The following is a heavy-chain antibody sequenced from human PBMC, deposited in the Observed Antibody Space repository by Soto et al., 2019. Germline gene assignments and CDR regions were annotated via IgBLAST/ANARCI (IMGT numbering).Heavy chain of an antibody. Sequence: GGSLRLSCAASGFTFSSYAMSWVRQAPGKGLEWVSAISGSGGSTYYADSVKGRFTISRDNSKNTLYLQMNSLRAEDTAVYYCAKVYAGSRRGGYNWFDPWGQGTLVTVSS. V-gene: IGHV3-23*01. J-gene: IGHJ5*02. D-gene: IGHD2-2*01. CDR3: AKVYAGSRRGGYNWFDP. CDR1: GFTFSSYA. CDR2: ISGSGGST.